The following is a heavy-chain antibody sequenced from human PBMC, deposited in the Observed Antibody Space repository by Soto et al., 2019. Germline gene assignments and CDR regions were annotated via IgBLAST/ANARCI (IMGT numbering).Heavy chain of an antibody. J-gene: IGHJ3*02. CDR2: IYPGDSDT. CDR3: ASHIRREVAFDI. V-gene: IGHV5-51*01. CDR1: GYSFTSYR. Sequence: GESLKTSCKGSGYSFTSYRTGWVRQMNGKGLEWMGIIYPGDSDTRYSPSFQGQVTISADKSISTAYLQWSSRKASDTAMYYCASHIRREVAFDISGQGTMVTVPS.